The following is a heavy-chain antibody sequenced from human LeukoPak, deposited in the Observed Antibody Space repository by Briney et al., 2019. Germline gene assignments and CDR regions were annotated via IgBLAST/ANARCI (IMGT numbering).Heavy chain of an antibody. D-gene: IGHD2-15*01. J-gene: IGHJ5*02. CDR2: INPYSGGT. V-gene: IGHV1-2*02. CDR1: GYTFTGYY. Sequence: ASVKVSCKASGYTFTGYYIHWVRQAPGQGLEWLAWINPYSGGTGYAQKFQGRVTMTRDTSISTAYMELSRLRPDDNVVYYCARGYCSGGSCYSVENWFDPWGQGTLVTVSS. CDR3: ARGYCSGGSCYSVENWFDP.